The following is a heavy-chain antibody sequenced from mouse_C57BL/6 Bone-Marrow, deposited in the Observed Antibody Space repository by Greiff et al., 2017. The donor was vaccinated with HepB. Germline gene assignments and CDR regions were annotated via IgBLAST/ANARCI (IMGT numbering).Heavy chain of an antibody. V-gene: IGHV1-55*01. Sequence: QVQLQQPGAELVKPGASVKMSCKASGYTFTSYWITWVKQRPGQGLEWIGDIYPGSGSTNYNEKFKSKATLTVETSSSTAYMQLSSLTSEDSAVYYCARGDYYGSSYPYAMDYWGQGTSVTVSS. J-gene: IGHJ4*01. CDR1: GYTFTSYW. CDR2: IYPGSGST. CDR3: ARGDYYGSSYPYAMDY. D-gene: IGHD1-1*01.